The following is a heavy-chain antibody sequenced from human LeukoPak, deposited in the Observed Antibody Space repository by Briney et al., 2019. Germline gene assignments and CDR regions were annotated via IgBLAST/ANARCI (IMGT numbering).Heavy chain of an antibody. D-gene: IGHD2-21*01. CDR1: GFTFGGFS. J-gene: IGHJ4*02. CDR3: ARPRGCGTSRCNNFDY. Sequence: GGSLRLSCAASGFTFGGFSMSWVRQAPGKGLQWVATMKEYGSDIFYVDSVKGRFTISRDNAKNSLYLQMHSLRDEDTGVYYCARPRGCGTSRCNNFDYWGQGTLVTVSS. CDR2: MKEYGSDI. V-gene: IGHV3-7*01.